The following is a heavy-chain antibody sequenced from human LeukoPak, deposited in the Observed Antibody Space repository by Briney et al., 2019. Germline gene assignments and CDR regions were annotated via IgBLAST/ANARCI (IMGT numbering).Heavy chain of an antibody. CDR1: GFTLSSYS. CDR3: ARDSLDSSGYSGAFDI. Sequence: PGASLRLSCAASGFTLSSYSMNWVRQAPGKGLEWVSSISSSNSYIYYADSVKGRFTISRDNAKNSLYLQMNSLRAEDTAVYYCARDSLDSSGYSGAFDIWGQGTMVTVSS. CDR2: ISSSNSYI. J-gene: IGHJ3*02. V-gene: IGHV3-21*01. D-gene: IGHD3-22*01.